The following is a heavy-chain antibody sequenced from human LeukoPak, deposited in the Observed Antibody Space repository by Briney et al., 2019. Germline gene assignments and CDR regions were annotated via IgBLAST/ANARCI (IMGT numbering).Heavy chain of an antibody. CDR3: AKFSGYGDYATPDAFDI. J-gene: IGHJ3*02. CDR1: GFTFSSYG. CDR2: LYFDGSNK. D-gene: IGHD4-17*01. V-gene: IGHV3-30*18. Sequence: GGSLRLSCAASGFTFSSYGMHWVRQAPGKGLEWVAVLYFDGSNKYYADSVKGRFTISRDNSKNTLYLQMNSLRAEDTAVYYCAKFSGYGDYATPDAFDIWGQGTMVTVSS.